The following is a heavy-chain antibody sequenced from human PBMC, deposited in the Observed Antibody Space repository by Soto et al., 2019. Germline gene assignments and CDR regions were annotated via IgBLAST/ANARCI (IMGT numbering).Heavy chain of an antibody. V-gene: IGHV3-30*18. CDR2: ISYDGSNK. D-gene: IGHD3-22*01. CDR1: GFTFSSYG. Sequence: QVPLVESGGGVVQPGRSLRLSCAASGFTFSSYGMHWVRQAPGKGLEWVAVISYDGSNKYYADSVKGRFTIPRDNSKNTLYLQMNSLRAEDTAVYYCAKEVWVLHAFDIWGQGTMVTVSS. CDR3: AKEVWVLHAFDI. J-gene: IGHJ3*02.